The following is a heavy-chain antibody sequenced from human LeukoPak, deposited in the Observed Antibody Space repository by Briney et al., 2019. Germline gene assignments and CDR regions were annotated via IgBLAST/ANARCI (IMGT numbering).Heavy chain of an antibody. CDR1: GGSFSGYY. CDR2: INHSGST. CDR3: ARGDGDYYWYFDL. Sequence: SETLSLTCAVYGGSFSGYYWSWIRQPPGKGLEWIGEINHSGSTHYNPSLKSRVTISVDTSKNQFSLKLSSVTAADTAVYYCARGDGDYYWYFDLWGRGTLVTVSS. J-gene: IGHJ2*01. D-gene: IGHD4-17*01. V-gene: IGHV4-34*01.